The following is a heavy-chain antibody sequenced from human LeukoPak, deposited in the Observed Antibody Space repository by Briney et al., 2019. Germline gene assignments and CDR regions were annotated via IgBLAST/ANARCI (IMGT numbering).Heavy chain of an antibody. CDR3: ATWGYSSGWYDFDY. J-gene: IGHJ4*02. CDR1: GYTLTELS. D-gene: IGHD6-19*01. V-gene: IGHV1-24*01. CDR2: FDPEDGET. Sequence: ASVKVSCKVSGYTLTELSMHWVRQAPGKGLEWKGGFDPEDGETIYAQKFQGRVTMTEDTSTDTAYMELSSLRSEDTAVYYCATWGYSSGWYDFDYWGQGTLVTVSS.